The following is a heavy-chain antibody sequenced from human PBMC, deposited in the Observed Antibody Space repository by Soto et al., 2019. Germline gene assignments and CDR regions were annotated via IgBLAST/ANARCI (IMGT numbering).Heavy chain of an antibody. Sequence: PGGSLRLSCAASGFTFSSYSMNWVRQAPGKGLEWVSYISSSSSTIYYADSVKGRFTISRDNAKNSLYLQINSLRDEDTAVYYCAREYYDILTGLNWFDPWGQGTLVTVSS. D-gene: IGHD3-9*01. J-gene: IGHJ5*02. CDR2: ISSSSSTI. V-gene: IGHV3-48*02. CDR3: AREYYDILTGLNWFDP. CDR1: GFTFSSYS.